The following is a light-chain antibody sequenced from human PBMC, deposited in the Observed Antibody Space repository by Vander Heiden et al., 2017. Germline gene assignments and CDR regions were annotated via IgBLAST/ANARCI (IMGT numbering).Light chain of an antibody. V-gene: IGKV1-13*02. J-gene: IGKJ5*01. CDR3: QQFNSYPFT. CDR2: DAS. CDR1: QGISSA. Sequence: AIQLTQSPSSLSASVGDRVTITCRASQGISSALAWYQQKPGKAPKLLIYDASSLESGVPSRFSGSGSGTDFTLTISSLQTEDFATYYCQQFNSYPFTFGQGTRLEIK.